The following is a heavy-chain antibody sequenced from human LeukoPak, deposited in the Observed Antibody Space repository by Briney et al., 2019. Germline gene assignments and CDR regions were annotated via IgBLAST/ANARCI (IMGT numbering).Heavy chain of an antibody. CDR2: INPSGGST. CDR3: AMTPTIFGVVIPYYFDY. J-gene: IGHJ4*02. D-gene: IGHD3-3*01. V-gene: IGHV1-46*01. Sequence: ASVKVSCKASGYTFTSYYMHWVRQAPGQGLEWMGIINPSGGSTSYAQKFQGRVTITADESTSTAYMELSSLRSEDTAVYYCAMTPTIFGVVIPYYFDYWGQGTLVTVSS. CDR1: GYTFTSYY.